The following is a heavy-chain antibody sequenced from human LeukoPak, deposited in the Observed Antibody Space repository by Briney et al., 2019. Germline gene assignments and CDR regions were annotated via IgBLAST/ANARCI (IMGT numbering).Heavy chain of an antibody. D-gene: IGHD4-17*01. CDR2: INHSGST. CDR3: ARTNSGDYAWFDP. J-gene: IGHJ5*02. CDR1: GGSFSGYY. V-gene: IGHV4-34*01. Sequence: PSETLSLTCAVYGGSFSGYYWSWIRQPPGKGLEWIGEINHSGSTNYNPSLKSRVTISVDTSKNQFSLKLSSVTAADTALYYCARTNSGDYAWFDPWGQEPWSPSPQ.